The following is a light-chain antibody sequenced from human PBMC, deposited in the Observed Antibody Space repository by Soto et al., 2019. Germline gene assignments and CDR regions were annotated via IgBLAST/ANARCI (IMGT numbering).Light chain of an antibody. CDR3: QHRNNRPFS. CDR1: RSVSTF. V-gene: IGKV3-11*01. Sequence: EIVLTQSLATLSFSTRERATLSCRASRSVSTFLAWYQQKPGQAPRLLIHDASNRATGIPARFSGSGSGTDFTLTISSLQSEDCAIYYCQHRNNRPFSFGPGTKVDIK. CDR2: DAS. J-gene: IGKJ3*01.